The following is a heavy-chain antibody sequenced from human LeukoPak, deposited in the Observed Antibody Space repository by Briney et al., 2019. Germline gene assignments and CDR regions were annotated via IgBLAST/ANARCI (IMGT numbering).Heavy chain of an antibody. V-gene: IGHV4-39*07. CDR2: IYYSGST. Sequence: SETLSLTCTVSGGSISSSSYYWGWIRQPPGKGLEWIGSIYYSGSTYYNPSLKSRVTISVDTSKNQFSLKLSSVTAADTAVYYCARRNGYCSGGSCYSSWFDPWGQGTLVTVSS. D-gene: IGHD2-15*01. CDR1: GGSISSSSYY. J-gene: IGHJ5*02. CDR3: ARRNGYCSGGSCYSSWFDP.